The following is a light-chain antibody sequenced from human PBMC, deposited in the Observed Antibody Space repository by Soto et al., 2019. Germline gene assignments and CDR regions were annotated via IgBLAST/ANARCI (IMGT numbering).Light chain of an antibody. V-gene: IGKV3-20*01. CDR3: QQYGYSRT. CDR1: QSVSSGY. J-gene: IGKJ1*01. Sequence: EIVLTQSPGTLALSPGEGATLSCRATQSVSSGYLAWYQLKPGQAPRLLIYGTSNRATGIPDRFSGSGSGTDFTLTISRLEPEDFAVYYCQQYGYSRTFGQGTKVEVK. CDR2: GTS.